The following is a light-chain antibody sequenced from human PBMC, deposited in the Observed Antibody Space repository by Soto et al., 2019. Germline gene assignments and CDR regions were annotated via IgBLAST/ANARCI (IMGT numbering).Light chain of an antibody. CDR3: QSYDSSLSGSV. Sequence: QSVLTQPPSVSGAPGQRVTISCTGSSSNIGATYHVHWYQQLPGRAPKLLIYGNSNRPSGVPDRFSGSKSGTSASLAITGLQAEDEADYYCQSYDSSLSGSVFGGGTKVTVL. V-gene: IGLV1-40*01. CDR1: SSNIGATYH. CDR2: GNS. J-gene: IGLJ3*02.